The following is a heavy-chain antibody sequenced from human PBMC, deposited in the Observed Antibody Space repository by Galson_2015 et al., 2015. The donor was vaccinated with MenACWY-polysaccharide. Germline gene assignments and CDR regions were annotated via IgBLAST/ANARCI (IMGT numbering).Heavy chain of an antibody. CDR2: IDKSGDSI. CDR1: GFSLGAWY. V-gene: IGHV3-11*01. Sequence: SLRLSCAASGFSLGAWYMSWIRQAPGKGLEWLSYIDKSGDSIYYGDSVKGRFTIPRDNARNSLYLQMNRLEAEDTAIYYCARGHYGLDVWGQGTTVTVSS. CDR3: ARGHYGLDV. J-gene: IGHJ6*02.